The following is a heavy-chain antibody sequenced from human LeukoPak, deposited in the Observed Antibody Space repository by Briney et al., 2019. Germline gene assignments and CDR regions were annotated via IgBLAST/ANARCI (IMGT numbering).Heavy chain of an antibody. CDR3: AREGYSSSWYGTSWFDP. J-gene: IGHJ5*02. CDR2: ISAYNGNT. D-gene: IGHD6-13*01. CDR1: GYTFTSYG. V-gene: IGHV1-18*01. Sequence: GASVKVSCKASGYTFTSYGISWVRQAPGQGLEWMGWISAYNGNTNYAQKLQGRVTMTTDTSTSTAYMELRSLRSDDTAVYYCAREGYSSSWYGTSWFDPWGQGTVVTVSS.